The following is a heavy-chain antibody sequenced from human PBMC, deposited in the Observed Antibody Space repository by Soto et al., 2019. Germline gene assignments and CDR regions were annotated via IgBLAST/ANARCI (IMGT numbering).Heavy chain of an antibody. CDR2: IYRSGHA. Sequence: PSETLSLTCNVSGGAISAFYWNWIRKPAGKGLEWVGRIYRSGHADYNPSLESRATMSIDPSKNEFSLTLGSVTAADTAVYYCARSPSTSSIGSFDFWGRGTTVTVSS. CDR1: GGAISAFY. V-gene: IGHV4-4*07. D-gene: IGHD2-2*01. J-gene: IGHJ6*02. CDR3: ARSPSTSSIGSFDF.